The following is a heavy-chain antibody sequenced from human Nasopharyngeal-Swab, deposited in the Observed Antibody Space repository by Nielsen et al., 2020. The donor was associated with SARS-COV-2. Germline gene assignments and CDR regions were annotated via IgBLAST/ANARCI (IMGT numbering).Heavy chain of an antibody. J-gene: IGHJ6*02. V-gene: IGHV3-21*01. CDR2: ISSSNNYI. Sequence: GSSLRLSFAPYVFTFRIYSMNWVRQAPGKGLVWVSSISSSNNYIYYGDSVKGRFTISRDNTKKSLYLQMNSLRAEDTAVYYCARLGTESYHYYSLDVWGQGTTVTVSS. CDR1: VFTFRIYS. D-gene: IGHD1-1*01. CDR3: ARLGTESYHYYSLDV.